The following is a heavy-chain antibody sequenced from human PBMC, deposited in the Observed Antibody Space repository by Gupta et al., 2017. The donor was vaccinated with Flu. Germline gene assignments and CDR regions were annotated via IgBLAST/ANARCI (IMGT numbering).Heavy chain of an antibody. D-gene: IGHD1-26*01. Sequence: TWVRQAPGKGLEWVANIKPDGSDKYYVDSVKGRFTISRDNAKKSLYLQMNSLRAEDTAVYYCARDDGSKSVDYWGQGTLVTVSS. J-gene: IGHJ4*02. CDR2: IKPDGSDK. CDR3: ARDDGSKSVDY. V-gene: IGHV3-7*01.